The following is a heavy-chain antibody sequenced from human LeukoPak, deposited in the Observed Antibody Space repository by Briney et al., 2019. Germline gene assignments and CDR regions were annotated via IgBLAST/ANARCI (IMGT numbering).Heavy chain of an antibody. CDR1: GGSISSYY. D-gene: IGHD1-14*01. J-gene: IGHJ6*03. V-gene: IGHV4-59*01. Sequence: PSETLSLTCTVSGGSISSYYWSWIRQPPGKGLEWIGYIYYSGSTNYNPSLKSRVTISVDTSKNQFSLKLSSVTAADTAVYYCARVAWNHGYYYYSYMDVWGKGTTVTVSS. CDR2: IYYSGST. CDR3: ARVAWNHGYYYYSYMDV.